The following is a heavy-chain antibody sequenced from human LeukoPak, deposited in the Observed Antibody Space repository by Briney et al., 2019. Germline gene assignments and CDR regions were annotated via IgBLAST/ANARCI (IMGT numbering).Heavy chain of an antibody. J-gene: IGHJ5*02. CDR1: GYTFTSFG. D-gene: IGHD3-10*01. CDR3: ARVGGLWFGESKNWFDP. CDR2: ISAYNGNT. Sequence: ASVKVSCKASGYTFTSFGISWVRQAPGQGLEWMGWISAYNGNTNYAQKLQGRVTMTTDTSTSTAYVELRSLRSDDTAVYYCARVGGLWFGESKNWFDPWGQGTLVTVSS. V-gene: IGHV1-18*01.